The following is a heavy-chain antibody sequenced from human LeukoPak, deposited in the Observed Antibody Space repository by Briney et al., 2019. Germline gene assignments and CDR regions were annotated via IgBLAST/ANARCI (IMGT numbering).Heavy chain of an antibody. J-gene: IGHJ4*02. Sequence: PGGSLRLSCAASGFTVSSNYMTWVRQAPGQGLEWVSVIYFGGTTYYADSVKGRFTISRDNSKNTLYLQMNSLRVAVTAVYYCARGDGVYVNWGQGTLVTVSS. CDR1: GFTVSSNY. CDR2: IYFGGTT. V-gene: IGHV3-53*01. CDR3: ARGDGVYVN. D-gene: IGHD5/OR15-5a*01.